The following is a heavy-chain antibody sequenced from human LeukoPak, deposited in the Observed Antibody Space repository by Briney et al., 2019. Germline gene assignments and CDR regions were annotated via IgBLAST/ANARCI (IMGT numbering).Heavy chain of an antibody. Sequence: PSETLSLTCTVSGGSISSYYWSWIRQPPGKGLEWIGYIYYSGSTNYNPSLKSRVTISVDTSKNQFSLKLSSATAADTAVYYCAREDYDSSGYSDDAFDIWGQGTMVTVSS. CDR1: GGSISSYY. CDR2: IYYSGST. V-gene: IGHV4-59*01. J-gene: IGHJ3*02. CDR3: AREDYDSSGYSDDAFDI. D-gene: IGHD3-22*01.